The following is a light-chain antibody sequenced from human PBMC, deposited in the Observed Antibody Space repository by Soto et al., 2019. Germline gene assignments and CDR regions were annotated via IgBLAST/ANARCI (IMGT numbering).Light chain of an antibody. CDR1: QSVSSN. V-gene: IGKV3-15*01. J-gene: IGKJ1*01. Sequence: EIVMTQSPATLSVSPGERATLSCRASQSVSSNLAWYQQKPGQAPSLLIYGASTRATGIPARFSGSGSGTEFTLPISSLQSEDFAFYYCQKYNNWPRTFGKGTKGDIK. CDR3: QKYNNWPRT. CDR2: GAS.